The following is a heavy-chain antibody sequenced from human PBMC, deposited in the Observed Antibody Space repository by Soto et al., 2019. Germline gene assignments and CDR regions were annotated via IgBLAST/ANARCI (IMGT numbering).Heavy chain of an antibody. CDR3: ASNTGTTYYYGMDV. D-gene: IGHD1-7*01. V-gene: IGHV1-46*01. Sequence: GASVKVSCKASGYTFTSYYMHWVRQAPGQGLEWMGIINPSGGSTSYAQKFQGRVTITADKSTSTAYMELSSLRSEDTAVYYCASNTGTTYYYGMDVWGQGTTVTVSS. CDR1: GYTFTSYY. J-gene: IGHJ6*02. CDR2: INPSGGST.